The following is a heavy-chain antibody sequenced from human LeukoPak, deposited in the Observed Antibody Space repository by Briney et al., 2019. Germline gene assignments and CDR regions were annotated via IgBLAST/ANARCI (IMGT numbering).Heavy chain of an antibody. CDR1: GGSISSSDYY. Sequence: SETLSLTCTVSGGSISSSDYYWGWIRQPPGKRLEWIGTIYYSGSTYYNPSLKSRVSISVDTSKNHFSLKLTSETAADTALYYCARQTFYDFSRRAFDIWGQGTLVTVSS. J-gene: IGHJ3*02. CDR3: ARQTFYDFSRRAFDI. V-gene: IGHV4-39*01. CDR2: IYYSGST. D-gene: IGHD3-3*01.